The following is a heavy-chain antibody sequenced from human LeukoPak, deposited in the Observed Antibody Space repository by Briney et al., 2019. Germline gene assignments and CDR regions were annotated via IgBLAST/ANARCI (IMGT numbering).Heavy chain of an antibody. CDR2: IIDVGDT. D-gene: IGHD2-15*01. V-gene: IGHV3-23*01. CDR3: AKDYCRGGNRPFPFFDY. Sequence: PGGSLRLSCALSGFTLNEQAVSCGPHAPGKALEGVSAIIDVGDTYYADSVKGRFTISRDYSRNTLYLQMNSLRAEDTAKYYCAKDYCRGGNRPFPFFDYWGQGTLVTVSS. CDR1: GFTLNEQA. J-gene: IGHJ4*02.